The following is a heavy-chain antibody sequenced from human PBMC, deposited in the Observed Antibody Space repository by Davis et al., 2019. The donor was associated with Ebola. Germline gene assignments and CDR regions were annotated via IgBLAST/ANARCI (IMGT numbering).Heavy chain of an antibody. D-gene: IGHD1-26*01. CDR2: IDHSGTA. CDR1: GGPFSGYY. Sequence: SETLSLTCSANGGPFSGYYWSWIRQPPGRGLEWIAEIDHSGTANYNSSLKSRVTISVDKSKIQFSLKLESVTAADTAVYYCAFVGVNTKGDAEDIWGRGTTVIVSS. V-gene: IGHV4-34*01. CDR3: AFVGVNTKGDAEDI. J-gene: IGHJ3*02.